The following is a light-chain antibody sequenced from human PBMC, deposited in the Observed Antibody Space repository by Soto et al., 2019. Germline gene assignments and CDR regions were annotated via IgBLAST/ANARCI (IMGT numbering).Light chain of an antibody. CDR1: SSNIGRNT. V-gene: IGLV1-44*01. CDR2: NYN. J-gene: IGLJ3*02. CDR3: AAWDDSLNGVV. Sequence: QSVLTQPPSASGTPGQRVTISCSGSSSNIGRNTVNWYQQLPGTAPKVLIYNYNQRPSGVPDRFSGSKSGTSASLAISGLQSEDEADYYCAAWDDSLNGVVFGGGTKLTVL.